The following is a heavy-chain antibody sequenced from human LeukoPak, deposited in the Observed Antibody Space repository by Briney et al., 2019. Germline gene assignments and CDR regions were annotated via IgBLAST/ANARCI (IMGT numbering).Heavy chain of an antibody. D-gene: IGHD3-22*01. V-gene: IGHV3-74*01. J-gene: IGHJ3*02. CDR3: AMSYDSSGYDAFDI. Sequence: PGGSLRLSCAASGFTFSSYSMNWVRQAPGKGLVWVSRINSDGSRTSYADSVKGRFTISRDNAKNTLYLQMNSVRAEDTAVYYCAMSYDSSGYDAFDIWGQGTMVTVSS. CDR1: GFTFSSYS. CDR2: INSDGSRT.